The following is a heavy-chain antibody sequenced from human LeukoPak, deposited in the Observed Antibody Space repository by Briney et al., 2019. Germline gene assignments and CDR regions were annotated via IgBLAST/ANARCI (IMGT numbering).Heavy chain of an antibody. V-gene: IGHV1-46*01. CDR3: ARDGTAHFDY. CDR2: INPSGGST. D-gene: IGHD6-13*01. J-gene: IGHJ4*02. Sequence: ASVKVSCKVSGYTLTELSMHWVRQAPGQGLEWMGIINPSGGSTSYAQKFQGRVTMTRDTSTSTVYMELSSLRSEDTAVYYCARDGTAHFDYWGQGTLVTVSS. CDR1: GYTLTELS.